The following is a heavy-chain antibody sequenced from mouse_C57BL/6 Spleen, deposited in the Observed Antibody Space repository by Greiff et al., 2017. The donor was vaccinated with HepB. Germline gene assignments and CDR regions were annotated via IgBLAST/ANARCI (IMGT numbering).Heavy chain of an antibody. D-gene: IGHD2-12*01. CDR2: INPNNGGT. Sequence: EVKLQESGPELVKPGASVKMSCKASGYTFTDYNMQWVKQSHGKSLEWIGYINPNNGGTSYNQKFKGKAILTVNKSSSTAYMELRSLTSEDSAVYYCARNYMFSFAYWGQGTLVTVSA. CDR1: GYTFTDYN. CDR3: ARNYMFSFAY. V-gene: IGHV1-22*01. J-gene: IGHJ3*01.